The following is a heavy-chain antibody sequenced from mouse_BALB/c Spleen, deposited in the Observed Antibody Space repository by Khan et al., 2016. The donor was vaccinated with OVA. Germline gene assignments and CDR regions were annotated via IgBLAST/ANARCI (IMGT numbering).Heavy chain of an antibody. CDR2: ISSYSGNT. CDR1: GYTFTDYA. J-gene: IGHJ2*01. V-gene: IGHV1S137*01. D-gene: IGHD2-3*01. Sequence: QVQLKPSGPELVRPGVSVKISCKGSGYTFTDYAIHWVKQSHAKSLEWIGLISSYSGNTNYKQKFKDKATMTVDKSSSTAYMELARLTSDDSAIYYGTRPAYDGYYDYWGQGTTLTVSS. CDR3: TRPAYDGYYDY.